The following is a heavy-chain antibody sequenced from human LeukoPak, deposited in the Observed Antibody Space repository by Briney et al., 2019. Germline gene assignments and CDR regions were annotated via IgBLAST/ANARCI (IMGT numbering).Heavy chain of an antibody. CDR3: PRRRGWPNYFDY. CDR1: GYTFTNYD. D-gene: IGHD6-19*01. Sequence: ASVKVSCEASGYTFTNYDINWVRQATGQGLEWMGWMNPNSGNTGYAQNFQGRVTMTRNTSITTAYMELSSLRSEDTAVYYCPRRRGWPNYFDYWGQGTLVTVSS. J-gene: IGHJ4*02. CDR2: MNPNSGNT. V-gene: IGHV1-8*01.